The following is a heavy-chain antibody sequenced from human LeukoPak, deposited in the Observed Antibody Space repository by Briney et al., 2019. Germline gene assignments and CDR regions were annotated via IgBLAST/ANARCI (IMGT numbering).Heavy chain of an antibody. V-gene: IGHV3-7*01. J-gene: IGHJ3*02. Sequence: PGGSLRLSCVVSGFTFTDSWMTWVRQAPGKGREGVANIKQEGSETHYVDSVKGRFTISRDNAKNSLYLKMNSLRAEDTAMYYCAREPGIGYAFDIWGQGTVVAVSS. D-gene: IGHD3-10*01. CDR2: IKQEGSET. CDR1: GFTFTDSW. CDR3: AREPGIGYAFDI.